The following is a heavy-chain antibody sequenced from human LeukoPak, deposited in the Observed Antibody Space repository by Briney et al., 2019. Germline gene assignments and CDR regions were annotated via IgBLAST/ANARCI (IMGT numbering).Heavy chain of an antibody. J-gene: IGHJ6*03. V-gene: IGHV4-59*08. CDR3: ARRESSIAAAGTGSYYYYYMDV. CDR2: IYYSGST. Sequence: PSETLSLTCTVSGGSISSYYWSWIRQPPGKGLEWIGYIYYSGSTNYNPSLKSRVTISVDTSKNQFSLKLSSVTAADTAVYYCARRESSIAAAGTGSYYYYYMDVWGKGTPTTVSS. D-gene: IGHD6-13*01. CDR1: GGSISSYY.